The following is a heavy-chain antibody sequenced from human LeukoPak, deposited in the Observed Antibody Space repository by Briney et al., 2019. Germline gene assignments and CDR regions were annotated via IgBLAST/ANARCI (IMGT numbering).Heavy chain of an antibody. Sequence: GGSLRLSCAASGFTFSRCWMSWVRQAPGKGLEWVANIKQDGSEKYYVDSVKGRFTISRDNAKNSLYLQMNSLRAEDTAVYYCARDPLVYDTNNYYRVLEVYYFDSWGQGTLVTVSS. CDR1: GFTFSRCW. CDR2: IKQDGSEK. CDR3: ARDPLVYDTNNYYRVLEVYYFDS. J-gene: IGHJ4*02. V-gene: IGHV3-7*01. D-gene: IGHD3-22*01.